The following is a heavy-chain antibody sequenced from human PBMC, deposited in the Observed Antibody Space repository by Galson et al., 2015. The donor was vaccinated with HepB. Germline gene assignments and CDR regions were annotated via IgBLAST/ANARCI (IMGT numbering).Heavy chain of an antibody. J-gene: IGHJ3*02. CDR1: GYSFTLYW. Sequence: QSGAEVKKPGESLRISCKGSGYSFTLYWITWVRQMPGKGLEWMGRIDPSDSYTNYSPSFQGHVTISVDKSITTAYLQWSSLKASDTAMYYCARLENDYGTVNMWGQGTMVTVSS. D-gene: IGHD4-17*01. CDR3: ARLENDYGTVNM. V-gene: IGHV5-10-1*01. CDR2: IDPSDSYT.